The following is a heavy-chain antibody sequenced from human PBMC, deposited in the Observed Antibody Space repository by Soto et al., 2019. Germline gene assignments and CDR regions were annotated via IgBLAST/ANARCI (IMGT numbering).Heavy chain of an antibody. CDR3: ARDRRGYYYGMDV. J-gene: IGHJ6*02. Sequence: SETLSLTCAVSGGSISSGGYSWSWIRQPPGKGLEWIGYIYYSGSTYYNPSLKSRVTISVDTSKNQFSLKLSSVTAADTAVYYCARDRRGYYYGMDVWGQGTTVTVSS. CDR1: GGSISSGGYS. CDR2: IYYSGST. V-gene: IGHV4-31*11.